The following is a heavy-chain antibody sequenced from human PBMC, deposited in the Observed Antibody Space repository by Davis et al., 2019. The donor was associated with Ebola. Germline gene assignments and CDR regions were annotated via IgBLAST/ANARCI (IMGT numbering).Heavy chain of an antibody. Sequence: SVKVSCKASGGTFSSYAITWVRQAPGQGLEWMGGIIPIFGTANYAQKFQGRVTITADESTTTAYMELSSLRSEDTAVYYCARDGGDGYNSYGMDVWGQGTTVTVSS. J-gene: IGHJ6*02. V-gene: IGHV1-69*13. CDR3: ARDGGDGYNSYGMDV. CDR2: IIPIFGTA. CDR1: GGTFSSYA. D-gene: IGHD5-24*01.